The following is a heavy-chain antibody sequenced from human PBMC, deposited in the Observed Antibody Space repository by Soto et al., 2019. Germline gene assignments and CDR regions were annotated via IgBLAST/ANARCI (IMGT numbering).Heavy chain of an antibody. CDR3: ARPHPAANSYDSSPNLFDP. CDR1: DGRSRSGAYH. V-gene: IGHV4-30-4*01. J-gene: IGHJ5*02. Sequence: TKSVPWTVSDGRSRSGAYHWSWIRQPPGKGLEWIGYIYYSGSTYYNPSLKSRVTISVDTSKNQFSLKPSSVTAADTAVYYCARPHPAANSYDSSPNLFDPWGQGTLVTVPQ. CDR2: IYYSGST. D-gene: IGHD3-22*01.